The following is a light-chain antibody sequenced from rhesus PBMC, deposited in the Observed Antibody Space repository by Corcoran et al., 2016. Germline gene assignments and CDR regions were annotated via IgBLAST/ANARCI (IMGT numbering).Light chain of an antibody. CDR3: QQHNSHPWT. V-gene: IGKV1-44*02. Sequence: DIQMTQSPSSLSASVGDRVTITCRASQTINNYLAWYQQKPGKVPKLLFFAASSLESGVPSRFSGSGSGTEFTLTISSLQPEDFATYYCQQHNSHPWTFGQGTKVEIK. CDR1: QTINNY. J-gene: IGKJ1*01. CDR2: AAS.